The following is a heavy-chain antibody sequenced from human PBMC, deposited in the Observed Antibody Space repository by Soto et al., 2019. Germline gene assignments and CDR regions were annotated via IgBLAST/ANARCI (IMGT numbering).Heavy chain of an antibody. CDR3: ARVRESGGYLAGYFQH. V-gene: IGHV3-74*01. CDR2: ISSDGSST. CDR1: GFTFSSYW. J-gene: IGHJ1*01. Sequence: EVQLVESGGGLVQPGGSLRLSCAASGFTFSSYWMHWVRQAPGKGLVWVSRISSDGSSTSYADSVKGRFTISRDNAKTTVYLEKNRLRGEDTAGDYCARVRESGGYLAGYFQHWGQGTLVTVSS. D-gene: IGHD1-26*01.